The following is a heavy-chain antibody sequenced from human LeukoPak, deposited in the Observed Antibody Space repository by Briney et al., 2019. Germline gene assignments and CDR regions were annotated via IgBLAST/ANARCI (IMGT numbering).Heavy chain of an antibody. J-gene: IGHJ4*02. CDR2: ISGNGAST. Sequence: PGGSLRLSCAASGFTFSSYAISWVRQAPGKGLEWVSSISGNGASTYYADSVKGRFTISRDSSKNTLYLQMNTLRAEDTALYYCAKPRHTYGYFPFDYWGQGTLVTVSS. V-gene: IGHV3-23*01. D-gene: IGHD5-18*01. CDR3: AKPRHTYGYFPFDY. CDR1: GFTFSSYA.